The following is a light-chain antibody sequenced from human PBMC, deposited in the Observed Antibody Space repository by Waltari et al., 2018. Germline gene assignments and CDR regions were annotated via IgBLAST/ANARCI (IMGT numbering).Light chain of an antibody. J-gene: IGKJ4*01. CDR2: DAS. Sequence: DIQMTQSPSSVSASIGDRVTITCRASQGINNLLAWYQQKPGKAPRLLIYDASTLQSGVPSRFSGSGYGTDFSLTISSLQPDDFATYSCLHVNSFPITFGGGTKVEIK. V-gene: IGKV1-12*01. CDR3: LHVNSFPIT. CDR1: QGINNL.